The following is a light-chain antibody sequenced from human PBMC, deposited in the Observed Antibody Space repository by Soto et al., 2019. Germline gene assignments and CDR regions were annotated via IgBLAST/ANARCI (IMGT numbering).Light chain of an antibody. CDR1: SSDVGGYNY. V-gene: IGLV2-14*01. J-gene: IGLJ1*01. CDR2: DVS. Sequence: QSVLTQPASVSGSPGQSITISCTGTSSDVGGYNYVSWYQQHPGKAPKLMIYDVSNRTSGVSNRFSGSKSGNTASLSISGIQAEDEADYYCSSYTSSSTSVFGTGTKVTVL. CDR3: SSYTSSSTSV.